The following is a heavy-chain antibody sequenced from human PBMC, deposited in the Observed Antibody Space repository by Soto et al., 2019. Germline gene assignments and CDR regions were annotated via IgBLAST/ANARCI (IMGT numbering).Heavy chain of an antibody. D-gene: IGHD3-22*01. V-gene: IGHV3-53*01. Sequence: LRLSCAASGFTVSINYMSLVRQAPGKGLEWVSVIYSGGSTYYADSVKGRFTISRDNSKNTLYLQMNSLRAEDTAVYYCARDRDSSGYYSVNWGQGTLVTVSS. CDR2: IYSGGST. J-gene: IGHJ4*02. CDR3: ARDRDSSGYYSVN. CDR1: GFTVSINY.